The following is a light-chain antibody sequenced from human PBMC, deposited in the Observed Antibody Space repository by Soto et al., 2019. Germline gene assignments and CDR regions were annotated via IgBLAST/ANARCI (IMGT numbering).Light chain of an antibody. CDR3: AAWDDSLSGPV. CDR1: SSNIGTNY. CDR2: STD. V-gene: IGLV1-47*01. Sequence: QSVLTQSPSASGTPGQRVTVSCSGSSSNIGTNYVYWYQQLSGTAPKVLIYSTDKRPSGVPDRFSGSKSGTSASLAISGLRSEDEADYYCAAWDDSLSGPVFGGGTKLTVL. J-gene: IGLJ2*01.